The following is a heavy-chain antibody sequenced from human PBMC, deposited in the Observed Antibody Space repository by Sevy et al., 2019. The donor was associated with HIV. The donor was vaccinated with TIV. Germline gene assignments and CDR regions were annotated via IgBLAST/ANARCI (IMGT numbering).Heavy chain of an antibody. CDR3: ARDYYDSSGYYHFDY. V-gene: IGHV4-34*01. CDR1: GGSFSGYY. J-gene: IGHJ4*02. CDR2: INHSGRT. D-gene: IGHD3-22*01. Sequence: SETLSLTCAVYGGSFSGYYWSWIRQPPGKGLEWIGEINHSGRTNYNPSLKSRVTISVDTSKNQFSLKLSSVTAADTAVYYCARDYYDSSGYYHFDYWGQGTLVTVSS.